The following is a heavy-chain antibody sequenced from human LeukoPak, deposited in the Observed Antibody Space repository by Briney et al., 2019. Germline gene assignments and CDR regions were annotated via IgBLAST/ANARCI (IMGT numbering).Heavy chain of an antibody. CDR3: VRKNQDFNAAFDI. Sequence: PGGSLRLSCAASGFTVSNNYMSWVRQAPGKGLEWVSITYSDGNTNYAVSVKGRFTISRDISQNTLSLQMNSLRAEDTAVYYCVRKNQDFNAAFDIWGQGTVVTVSS. D-gene: IGHD1-14*01. CDR2: TYSDGNT. J-gene: IGHJ3*02. CDR1: GFTVSNNY. V-gene: IGHV3-53*01.